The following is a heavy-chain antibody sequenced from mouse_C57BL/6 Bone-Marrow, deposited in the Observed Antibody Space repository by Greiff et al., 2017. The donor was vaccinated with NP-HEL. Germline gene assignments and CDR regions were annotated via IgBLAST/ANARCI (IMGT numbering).Heavy chain of an antibody. V-gene: IGHV1-76*01. CDR1: GYTFTDYY. Sequence: VQLQESGAELVRPGASVKLSCKASGYTFTDYYINWVKQRPGQGLEWIARIYPGSGNTYYNEKFKGKATLTAEKSSSTAYMQLSSLTSEDSAVYVCARGGSYWGQGTTLTVSS. J-gene: IGHJ2*01. CDR2: IYPGSGNT. CDR3: ARGGSY.